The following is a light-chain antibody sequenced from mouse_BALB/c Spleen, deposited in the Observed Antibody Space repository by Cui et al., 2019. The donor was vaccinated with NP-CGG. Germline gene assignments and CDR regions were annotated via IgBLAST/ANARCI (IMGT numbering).Light chain of an antibody. Sequence: QAVVTQEPALTTSPGETVTLTCRSSTGAVTTSNYANWVQEKPDHLFTGLIGGTNNRAPGVPARFSGSLIGDKAALTITGAQTEDEVIYFCVLWYSNHWVFGGGTKLTVL. J-gene: IGLJ1*01. CDR3: VLWYSNHWV. V-gene: IGLV1*01. CDR1: TGAVTTSNY. CDR2: GTN.